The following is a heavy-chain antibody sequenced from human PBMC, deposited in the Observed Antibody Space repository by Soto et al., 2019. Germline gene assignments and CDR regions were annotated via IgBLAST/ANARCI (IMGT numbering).Heavy chain of an antibody. D-gene: IGHD6-13*01. CDR2: INAGNGNT. V-gene: IGHV1-3*01. CDR1: GYTFTSYA. CDR3: TRGRRPITAAAYYYSDY. J-gene: IGHJ4*02. Sequence: ASVKVSCKASGYTFTSYAMHWVRQAPGQRLEWMGWINAGNGNTKYSQKFQGRFTISKDDSKRVVYLQMDSLQIEDTAVYYCTRGRRPITAAAYYYSDYWGQGTLVTVSS.